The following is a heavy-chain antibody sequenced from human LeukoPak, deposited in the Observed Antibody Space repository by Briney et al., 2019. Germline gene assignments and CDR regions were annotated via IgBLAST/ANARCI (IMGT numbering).Heavy chain of an antibody. V-gene: IGHV3-66*01. CDR1: GFTVSSTY. D-gene: IGHD1-26*01. Sequence: GASLRLSCAVSGFTVSSTYMTWVRQTPGKGLQWVAITSGGDRTFYADSVKGRFTLSSDDSRNNVILQMNNVRPEDTAVYYCARLVAATHFDYWGQGTLVT. J-gene: IGHJ4*02. CDR2: TSGGDRT. CDR3: ARLVAATHFDY.